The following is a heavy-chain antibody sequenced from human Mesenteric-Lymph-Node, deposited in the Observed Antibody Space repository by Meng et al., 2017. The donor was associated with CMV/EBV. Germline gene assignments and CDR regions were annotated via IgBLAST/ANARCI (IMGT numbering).Heavy chain of an antibody. CDR3: ATDVIIGLAWLFFGSVGMDV. CDR1: GFTFRNYW. V-gene: IGHV3-7*01. Sequence: GGSLRLSCAASGFTFRNYWMTWVRQAPGKGLEWVANINKDGSEKYYVGSVKGRFTISRDNAKNSLYLEMNSLRAEDTAIYYCATDVIIGLAWLFFGSVGMDVWGQGTTVTVSS. D-gene: IGHD3-3*01. J-gene: IGHJ6*02. CDR2: INKDGSEK.